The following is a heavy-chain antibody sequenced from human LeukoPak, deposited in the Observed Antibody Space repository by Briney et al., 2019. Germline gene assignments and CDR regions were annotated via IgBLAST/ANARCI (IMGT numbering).Heavy chain of an antibody. J-gene: IGHJ3*02. D-gene: IGHD3-22*01. V-gene: IGHV4-30-2*02. Sequence: PSETLSLTCAVSGGSISSGGYSWSWIRQPPGKGLEWIGYIYHSGSTYYNPSLKSRVTISVDRSKNQFSLKLSSVTAADTAVYYCAGYDSSGYSMRAFDIWGQGTMVTVSS. CDR2: IYHSGST. CDR1: GGSISSGGYS. CDR3: AGYDSSGYSMRAFDI.